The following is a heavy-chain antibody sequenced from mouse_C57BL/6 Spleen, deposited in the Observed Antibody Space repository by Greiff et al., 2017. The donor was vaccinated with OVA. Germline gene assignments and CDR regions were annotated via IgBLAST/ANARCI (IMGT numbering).Heavy chain of an antibody. V-gene: IGHV1-61*01. CDR3: ARELGREGAMDY. CDR1: GYTFTSYW. D-gene: IGHD4-1*01. CDR2: IYPSDSET. J-gene: IGHJ4*01. Sequence: VQLQQPGAELVRPGSSVKLSCKASGYTFTSYWMDWVKQRPGQGLEWIGNIYPSDSETHYNQKFKDKATLTVDKSSSTAYMQLSSLTSEDSAVYYCARELGREGAMDYWGQGTSVTVSS.